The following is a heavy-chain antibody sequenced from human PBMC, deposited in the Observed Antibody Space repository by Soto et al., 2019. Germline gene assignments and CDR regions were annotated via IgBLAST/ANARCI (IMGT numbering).Heavy chain of an antibody. CDR2: IIPIFGTA. D-gene: IGHD3-3*01. Sequence: ASVEVSCKASGGTFSSYAISWVRQAPGQGLEWMGGIIPIFGTANYAQKFQGRVTITADKSTSTAYMELSSLRSEDTAVYYCARGSGYDFWSGSHRAGHMDVWGQGTTITFS. CDR1: GGTFSSYA. V-gene: IGHV1-69*06. CDR3: ARGSGYDFWSGSHRAGHMDV. J-gene: IGHJ6*02.